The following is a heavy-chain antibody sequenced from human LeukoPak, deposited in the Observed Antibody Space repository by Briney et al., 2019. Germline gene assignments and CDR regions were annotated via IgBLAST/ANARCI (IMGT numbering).Heavy chain of an antibody. CDR3: ARDDSGYDALAYFYYYYMDV. CDR1: GGSISSSSYY. D-gene: IGHD5-12*01. CDR2: IYCSGST. J-gene: IGHJ6*03. Sequence: SETLSLTCTVSGGSISSSSYYWGWIRQPPGKGLEWIGSIYCSGSTYYNPSLKSRVTISVDTSKNQFSLKLISVTAADTAVYYCARDDSGYDALAYFYYYYMDVWGRGTTVTVSS. V-gene: IGHV4-39*07.